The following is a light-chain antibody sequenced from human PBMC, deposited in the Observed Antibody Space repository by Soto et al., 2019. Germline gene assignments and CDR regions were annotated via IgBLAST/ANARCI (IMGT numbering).Light chain of an antibody. CDR3: SSYTSSSTYV. CDR1: SSDVGGYNY. J-gene: IGLJ1*01. Sequence: QSALTPPASVSGSPGQSITISCTGTSSDVGGYNYVSWYQQHPGKAPKLMISEVSNRPSGVSNRFSGSKSGNTASLTISGLQAEDEADYYCSSYTSSSTYVFGTGTKVTLL. CDR2: EVS. V-gene: IGLV2-14*01.